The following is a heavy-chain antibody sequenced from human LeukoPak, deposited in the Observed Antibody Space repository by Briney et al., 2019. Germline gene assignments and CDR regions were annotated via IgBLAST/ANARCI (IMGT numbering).Heavy chain of an antibody. D-gene: IGHD2-15*01. J-gene: IGHJ3*02. Sequence: SVKVSCKASGGTFSSYAISWVRQAPGQGLEWMGRIIPILGIANYAQKFQGRVTITADKSTSTAYKELSSLRSEDTAVYYCASPSPDSRDAFDIWGQGTMVTVSS. CDR2: IIPILGIA. CDR3: ASPSPDSRDAFDI. CDR1: GGTFSSYA. V-gene: IGHV1-69*04.